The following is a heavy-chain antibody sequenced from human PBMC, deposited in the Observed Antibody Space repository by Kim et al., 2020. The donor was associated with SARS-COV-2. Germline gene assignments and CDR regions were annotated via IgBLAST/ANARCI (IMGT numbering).Heavy chain of an antibody. CDR1: GYTFTSYA. Sequence: ASVKVSCKASGYTFTSYAMNWVRQAPGQGLEWMGWINTNTGNPTYAQGFTGRFVFSLDTSVSTAYLQISSLKAEDTAVYYCARDSRTNTDMITFGGVIVLKPYYYYYGMDVWGQGTTVTVSS. D-gene: IGHD3-16*02. V-gene: IGHV7-4-1*02. CDR3: ARDSRTNTDMITFGGVIVLKPYYYYYGMDV. CDR2: INTNTGNP. J-gene: IGHJ6*02.